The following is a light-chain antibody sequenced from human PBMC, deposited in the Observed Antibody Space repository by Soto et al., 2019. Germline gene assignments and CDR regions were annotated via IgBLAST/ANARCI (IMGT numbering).Light chain of an antibody. CDR1: QSVSSY. V-gene: IGKV3-11*01. J-gene: IGKJ5*01. Sequence: ETVLTQSPGTLSLSPGERATLSCRASQSVSSYLAWYQQKPGQAPRLLIYDASNRATGIPARFSGSGSGTDFTLTISRLEPEDFAVYYCQQGSDWPPITFGQGIRLEIK. CDR3: QQGSDWPPIT. CDR2: DAS.